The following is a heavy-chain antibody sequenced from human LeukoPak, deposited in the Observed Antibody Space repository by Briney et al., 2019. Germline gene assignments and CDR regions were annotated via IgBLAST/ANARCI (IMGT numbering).Heavy chain of an antibody. CDR2: TYYRSKWYN. CDR3: ARDLEGGSSGWYASAAFDI. J-gene: IGHJ3*02. V-gene: IGHV6-1*01. CDR1: GDSVSSNSAA. Sequence: SQTLSLTCAISGDSVSSNSAAWNWIRQSPSRGLEWLGRTYYRSKWYNDYAVSVKSRITINPDTSKNQFSLQLNSVTPEDTAVYYCARDLEGGSSGWYASAAFDIWGQGTMVTVSS. D-gene: IGHD6-19*01.